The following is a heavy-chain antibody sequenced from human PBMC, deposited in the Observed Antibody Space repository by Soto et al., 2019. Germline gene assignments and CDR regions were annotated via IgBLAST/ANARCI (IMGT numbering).Heavy chain of an antibody. V-gene: IGHV5-51*01. J-gene: IGHJ6*02. CDR2: IYPGNSDT. CDR3: VLEQDRGDTKEFYGMDX. Sequence: GESLKISCKGSGYSFSSYWIGWVRQMTGKGLELMGIIYPGNSDTRYSPSFQGQVTISAYKSISTAYLQWSSLKASDTAMYYCVLEQDRGDTKEFYGMDXWGQGATFTVS. CDR1: GYSFSSYW. D-gene: IGHD2-8*01.